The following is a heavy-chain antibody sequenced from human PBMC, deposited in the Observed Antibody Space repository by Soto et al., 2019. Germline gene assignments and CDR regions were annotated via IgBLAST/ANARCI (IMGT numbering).Heavy chain of an antibody. CDR1: GFTFSSYA. Sequence: GGSLRLSCAASGFTFSSYAMSWVRQAPGKGLEWVSAISGSGGSTYYADSVKGRFTISRDNSKNTLYLQMNSLRAEDTAVYYCAKGDLWFGVPHYYMDVWGKGTTVTVSS. V-gene: IGHV3-23*01. CDR3: AKGDLWFGVPHYYMDV. CDR2: ISGSGGST. J-gene: IGHJ6*03. D-gene: IGHD3-10*01.